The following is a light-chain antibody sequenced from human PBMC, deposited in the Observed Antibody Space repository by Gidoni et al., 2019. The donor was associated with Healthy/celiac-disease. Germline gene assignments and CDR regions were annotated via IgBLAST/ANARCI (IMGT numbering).Light chain of an antibody. V-gene: IGKV1-33*01. Sequence: DIQMTQSPSSLSASVGDRATITCQASQDISNYLNWYQQKPGKAPKLLIYDASNLETGVPSRFSGSGSGTDLTFTISSLQPEDIATYYCQQYNNLPWTFGQGTKVEIK. CDR2: DAS. J-gene: IGKJ1*01. CDR3: QQYNNLPWT. CDR1: QDISNY.